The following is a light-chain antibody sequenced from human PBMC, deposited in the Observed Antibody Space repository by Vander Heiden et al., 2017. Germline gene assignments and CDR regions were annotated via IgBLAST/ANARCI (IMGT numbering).Light chain of an antibody. CDR3: QQYDDRPYT. J-gene: IGKJ2*01. Sequence: DIQMPPSASSLYASVGDRVTITCQASQDNSNFLNWYQQKPGKAPKRLIYDAANLETGVPLRFSGSGCGTDFIFTISSLQPEDIATYYCQQYDDRPYTFGQGTKLEIK. V-gene: IGKV1-33*01. CDR1: QDNSNF. CDR2: DAA.